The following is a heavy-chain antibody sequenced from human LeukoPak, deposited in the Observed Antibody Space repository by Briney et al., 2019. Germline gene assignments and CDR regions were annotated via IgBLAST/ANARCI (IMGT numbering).Heavy chain of an antibody. J-gene: IGHJ3*02. CDR3: ARFRDYGGYDAFEI. CDR1: GGSISSYY. CDR2: IYYSGST. Sequence: SETLSLTCTVSGGSISSYYWSWIRQPPGKGLEWIGYIYYSGSTNYNPSLKSRVTISVDTSKNQFSLKLSSVTAADTAVYYCARFRDYGGYDAFEIWGQGTMVTVSS. D-gene: IGHD4-23*01. V-gene: IGHV4-59*01.